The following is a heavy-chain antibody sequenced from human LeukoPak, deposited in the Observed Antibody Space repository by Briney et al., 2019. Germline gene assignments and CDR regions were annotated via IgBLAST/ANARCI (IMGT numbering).Heavy chain of an antibody. CDR3: ARGRLDYGNYDY. CDR1: GFTFSNYW. CDR2: IENNGRST. Sequence: GGSLRLSCEASGFTFSNYWMHWVRQAPGKGLVWVSHIENNGRSTKYADSVKGRFTISRDNAKNTLSLEMNSLRAEDTAIHYCARGRLDYGNYDYWGQGTLVTVSS. D-gene: IGHD4-11*01. J-gene: IGHJ4*02. V-gene: IGHV3-74*01.